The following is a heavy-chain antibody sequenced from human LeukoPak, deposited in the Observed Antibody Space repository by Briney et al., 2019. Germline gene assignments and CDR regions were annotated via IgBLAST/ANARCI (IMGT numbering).Heavy chain of an antibody. Sequence: PGGSLRLSCAASGFTFSSYGMHWVRQAPGKGLEWVAVIWYDGSNKYYADSVKGRFTISRDNSKNTLYLQMNSLRAEDTAVYYCAREGYDSSGPLAFDIWGQGTMVTVSS. CDR2: IWYDGSNK. V-gene: IGHV3-33*01. CDR3: AREGYDSSGPLAFDI. CDR1: GFTFSSYG. J-gene: IGHJ3*02. D-gene: IGHD3-22*01.